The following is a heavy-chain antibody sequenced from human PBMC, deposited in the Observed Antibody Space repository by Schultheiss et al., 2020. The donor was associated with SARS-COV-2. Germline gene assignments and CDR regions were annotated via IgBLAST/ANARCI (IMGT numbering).Heavy chain of an antibody. CDR1: GYSISSGYY. V-gene: IGHV4-34*01. CDR3: AKDRAVAGLYYFDY. CDR2: INHSGST. J-gene: IGHJ4*02. Sequence: SETLSLTCAVSGYSISSGYYWSWIRQPPGKGLEWIGEINHSGSTNYNPSLKSRVTISVDTSKNQFSLKLSSVTAADTAVYYCAKDRAVAGLYYFDYWGQGTLVTVSS. D-gene: IGHD6-19*01.